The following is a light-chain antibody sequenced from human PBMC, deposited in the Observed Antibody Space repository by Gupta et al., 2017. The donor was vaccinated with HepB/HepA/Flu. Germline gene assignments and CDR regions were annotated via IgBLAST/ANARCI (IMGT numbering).Light chain of an antibody. J-gene: IGKJ2*01. CDR3: QQYGSSPLYT. CDR2: GAS. V-gene: IGKV3-20*01. Sequence: NVLTQSPGTLSLSPGERVTLSCRTSQSLNNNYLAWYQQKPGQAPRLLTYGASTRATGISDRFSGSGSGTDFTLTISRLEPEDFAMYYCQQYGSSPLYTFGQGTKLEI. CDR1: QSLNNNY.